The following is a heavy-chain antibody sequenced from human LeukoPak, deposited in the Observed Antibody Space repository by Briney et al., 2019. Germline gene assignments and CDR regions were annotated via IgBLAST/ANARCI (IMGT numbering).Heavy chain of an antibody. D-gene: IGHD4-17*01. CDR2: ISSSSSYI. J-gene: IGHJ4*02. CDR3: ARDPTVTTSFDY. CDR1: GFTFSSYE. Sequence: AGGSLRLSCAASGFTFSSYETNWVRQAPGKGLEWVSSISSSSSYIYYADSVKGRFTISRDNAKNSLYLQMNSLRAEDTAVYYCARDPTVTTSFDYWGQGTLVTVSS. V-gene: IGHV3-21*01.